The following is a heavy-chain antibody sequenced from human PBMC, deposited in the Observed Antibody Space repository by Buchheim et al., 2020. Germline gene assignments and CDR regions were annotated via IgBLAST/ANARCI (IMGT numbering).Heavy chain of an antibody. CDR1: GGSISSGDYY. D-gene: IGHD3-22*01. CDR2: IYHSGST. CDR3: ARGADYYDSSGYYSNLDY. Sequence: QVQLQESGPGLVKPSQTLSLTCTVSGGSISSGDYYWSWIRQPPGKGLEWIGYIYHSGSTYYNPSLKSRVTISVDRSKNQFSLKLSSVTAADTAVYYCARGADYYDSSGYYSNLDYWGQGTL. J-gene: IGHJ4*02. V-gene: IGHV4-30-4*01.